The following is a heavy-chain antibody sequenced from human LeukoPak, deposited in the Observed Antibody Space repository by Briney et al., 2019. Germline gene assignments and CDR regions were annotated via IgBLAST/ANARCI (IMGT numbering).Heavy chain of an antibody. Sequence: GASVKVSCKASGTIFSNYGISWVRQAPGQGLEWMGWINTYNGNTNYAQKLQGRVTMTTDTSTSTAYMELRSLGSDDTAVYYCARDKSGTEFDYWGQGTLVTVSS. CDR3: ARDKSGTEFDY. CDR2: INTYNGNT. J-gene: IGHJ4*02. D-gene: IGHD1-7*01. CDR1: GTIFSNYG. V-gene: IGHV1-18*01.